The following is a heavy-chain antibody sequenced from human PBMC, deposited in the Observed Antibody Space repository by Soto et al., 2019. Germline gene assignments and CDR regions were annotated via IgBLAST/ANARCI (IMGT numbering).Heavy chain of an antibody. CDR2: FDPEDGET. CDR1: GYTLTELS. V-gene: IGHV1-24*01. Sequence: ASVKVSCKVSGYTLTELSMHWVRQAPGKGLEWMGGFDPEDGETIYAQKSQGRVTMTEDTSTDTLYLQMNSLRAEDTAVYYCARGPGIAALRKDFDCWGQGTLVTVSS. J-gene: IGHJ4*02. D-gene: IGHD6-25*01. CDR3: ARGPGIAALRKDFDC.